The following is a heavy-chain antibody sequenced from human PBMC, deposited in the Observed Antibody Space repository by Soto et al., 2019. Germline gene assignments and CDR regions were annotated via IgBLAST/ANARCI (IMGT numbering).Heavy chain of an antibody. Sequence: QVQLVESGGGVVQPGRSLRLSCAASGFTFSSYAMHWVRQAPGKGLEWVAVISYDGSNKYYADSVKGRFTISRDNSKNTLYLQMNSLRPEDTAVYYCASPPYSSSWYYFDYWGQGTLVTVSS. CDR2: ISYDGSNK. J-gene: IGHJ4*02. D-gene: IGHD6-13*01. CDR3: ASPPYSSSWYYFDY. V-gene: IGHV3-30-3*01. CDR1: GFTFSSYA.